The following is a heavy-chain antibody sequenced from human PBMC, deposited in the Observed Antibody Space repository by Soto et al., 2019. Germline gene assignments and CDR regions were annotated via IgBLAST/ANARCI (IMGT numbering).Heavy chain of an antibody. V-gene: IGHV3-21*01. CDR2: ISSSSSYI. J-gene: IGHJ5*02. CDR3: AREFLGDYVGSSWFDP. Sequence: GGSLRLSCAASGFTFSSYSMNWVRQAPGKGLEWVSSISSSSSYIYYADSVKGRFTISRDNAKNSLYLQMNSLRAEDTAVYYCAREFLGDYVGSSWFDPWGQGTLVTVSS. D-gene: IGHD4-17*01. CDR1: GFTFSSYS.